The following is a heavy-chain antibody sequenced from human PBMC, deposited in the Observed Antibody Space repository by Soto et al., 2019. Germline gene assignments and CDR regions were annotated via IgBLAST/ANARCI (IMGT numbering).Heavy chain of an antibody. Sequence: QVQLVQSGAEVREPGSSVKVSCEASGGTFRSYAINWVRQAPGQGLEWMGGIIPMFGKPNYAEKFLGRVTISADEATRTGYREVTRLKSEDTVVYYCASSMETNYFYCMDVWGLGPTVPVSS. CDR1: GGTFRSYA. V-gene: IGHV1-69*01. CDR2: IIPMFGKP. CDR3: ASSMETNYFYCMDV. D-gene: IGHD2-8*01. J-gene: IGHJ6*01.